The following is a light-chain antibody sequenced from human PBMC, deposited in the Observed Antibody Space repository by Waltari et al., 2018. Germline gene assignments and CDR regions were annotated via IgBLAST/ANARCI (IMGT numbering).Light chain of an antibody. CDR3: QQFGTSPWT. Sequence: EIVLTQSPGTLSLSPGERATLSCRASQSVSSSYLTWYQQNPGQAPRLLIYDASSRATGIPDRFSGSGSGTDFTLIISRLEPEDFAVYYCQQFGTSPWTFGQGTKVEIK. CDR2: DAS. V-gene: IGKV3-20*01. CDR1: QSVSSSY. J-gene: IGKJ1*01.